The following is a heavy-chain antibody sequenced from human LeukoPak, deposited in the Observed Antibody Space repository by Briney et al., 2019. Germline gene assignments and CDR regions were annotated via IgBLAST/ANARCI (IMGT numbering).Heavy chain of an antibody. V-gene: IGHV3-30*18. D-gene: IGHD3-22*01. Sequence: PGGSLRLSCAASGSTFSTYGMHRVRQAPGRGLEWVAFISYDGSNKYYADSVKGRFTISRDNSKNTLYLQMNSLRAEDTSMYYCAKDPGYYDSSGYYFDYWGQGTLVTVSS. CDR2: ISYDGSNK. J-gene: IGHJ4*02. CDR3: AKDPGYYDSSGYYFDY. CDR1: GSTFSTYG.